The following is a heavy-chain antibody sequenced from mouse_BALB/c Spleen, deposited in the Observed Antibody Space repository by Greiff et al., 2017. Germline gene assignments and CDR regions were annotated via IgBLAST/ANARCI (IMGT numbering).Heavy chain of an antibody. CDR1: GYAFTSYN. V-gene: IGHV1S135*01. CDR2: IVPYNGGT. CDR3: ALIGGYYYFDV. J-gene: IGHJ1*01. D-gene: IGHD2-3*01. Sequence: VQLKESGPELVKPGASVKVSCKASGYAFTSYNMYWVKQSHGKSLEWIGYIVPYNGGTSYNQKFKGKATLTVDKSSSTAYMHLNSLTSEDSAVYYCALIGGYYYFDVWGAGTTVTVSS.